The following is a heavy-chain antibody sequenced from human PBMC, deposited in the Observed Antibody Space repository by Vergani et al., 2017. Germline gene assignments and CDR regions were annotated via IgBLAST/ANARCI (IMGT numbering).Heavy chain of an antibody. D-gene: IGHD4-17*01. CDR3: ARATAVTIDY. V-gene: IGHV4-30-4*08. CDR2: IYYSGST. CDR1: GGPISSGDYY. J-gene: IGHJ4*02. Sequence: QLQESGPGLVNPSQTLSLPCTVSGGPISSGDYYWSWIRQPPGKGLELIGYIYYSGSTYYNPSLKSRVTISVNASKNQFSLKLSSVTAADTAVYYCARATAVTIDYWARATLVTVS.